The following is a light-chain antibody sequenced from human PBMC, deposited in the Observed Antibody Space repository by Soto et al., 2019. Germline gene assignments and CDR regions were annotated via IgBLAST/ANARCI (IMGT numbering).Light chain of an antibody. Sequence: SYELTQPPSVSVSPGQTASITCSGDKLGDKYTCWYQQKPGQSPVLVIYQHSQRPSGIPERFSGSNSGNTATLTIGGSQAMVGAGYYCRLWDSRTDGVFRGGT. CDR1: KLGDKY. CDR2: QHS. CDR3: RLWDSRTDGV. V-gene: IGLV3-1*01. J-gene: IGLJ2*01.